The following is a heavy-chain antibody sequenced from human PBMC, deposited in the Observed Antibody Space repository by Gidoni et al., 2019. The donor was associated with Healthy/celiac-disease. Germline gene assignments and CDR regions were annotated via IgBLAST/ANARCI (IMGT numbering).Heavy chain of an antibody. J-gene: IGHJ5*02. D-gene: IGHD2-15*01. CDR1: GYTFTGYY. V-gene: IGHV1-2*04. Sequence: QAQLVQSGAEVKKPGASVKVSCKASGYTFTGYYMHWVRQAPGQGLEWMGWINPNRGGTNYAQKCQGWVTMTRDTAISTAYMELSRLRSDDTAVYYCARGVRMVAATRSWFDPWGQGTLVTVSS. CDR2: INPNRGGT. CDR3: ARGVRMVAATRSWFDP.